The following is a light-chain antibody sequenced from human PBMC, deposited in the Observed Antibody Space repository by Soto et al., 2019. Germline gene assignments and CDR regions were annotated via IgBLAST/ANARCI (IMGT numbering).Light chain of an antibody. CDR3: SSHTSSSTFV. V-gene: IGLV2-18*02. J-gene: IGLJ1*01. CDR1: SSAVGSNNR. CDR2: GVS. Sequence: QSVLTQPPSVSGSPGQSVSISCTGTSSAVGSNNRVSWYQQPPGTAPKLMIYGVSNRPSGVPDRFSGSKSGNTASLTISGLQAEDEADYYCSSHTSSSTFVFGTGTKVTVL.